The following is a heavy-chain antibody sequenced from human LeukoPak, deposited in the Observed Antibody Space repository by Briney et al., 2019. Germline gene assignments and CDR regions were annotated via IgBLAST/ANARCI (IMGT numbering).Heavy chain of an antibody. D-gene: IGHD6-13*01. CDR3: ARLGAAAGRFDY. CDR1: GGSISSSSYY. J-gene: IGHJ4*02. CDR2: IYYSGST. Sequence: PSETLSLTCTVSGGSISSSSYYWGWIRQPPGKGLEWIGNIYYSGSTYYNPSLKSRVIISVDTSKNQFSLKLSSVTAADTAVYYCARLGAAAGRFDYWGQGTLVTVSS. V-gene: IGHV4-39*01.